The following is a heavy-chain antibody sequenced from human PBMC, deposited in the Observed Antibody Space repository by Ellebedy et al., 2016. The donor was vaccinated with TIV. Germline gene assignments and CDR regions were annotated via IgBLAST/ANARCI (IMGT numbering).Heavy chain of an antibody. CDR1: GFNFGDYG. Sequence: PGGSLRLSCAASGFNFGDYGMNWVRQVPGKGLEWVSSISWNSGTIGYADSVKGRFTISRDNSKRSLYLQMNSLRPEDTAFYYCAKSFLWGTSRSRTIGESWGQGILVTISS. V-gene: IGHV3-9*01. CDR2: ISWNSGTI. D-gene: IGHD3-16*02. J-gene: IGHJ5*02. CDR3: AKSFLWGTSRSRTIGES.